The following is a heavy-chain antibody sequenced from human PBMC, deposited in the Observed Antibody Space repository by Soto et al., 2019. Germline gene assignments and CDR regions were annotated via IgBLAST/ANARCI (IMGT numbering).Heavy chain of an antibody. V-gene: IGHV3-7*01. CDR1: GFTFSSYW. CDR2: IKQDGSEK. J-gene: IGHJ6*02. CDR3: AREGYSGYDWYYYYYGMDV. D-gene: IGHD5-12*01. Sequence: VGSLRLSCAASGFTFSSYWMSWVRQAPGKGLEWAANIKQDGSEKYYVDSVKGRFTISRDNAKNSLYLQMNSLRAEDTAVYYCAREGYSGYDWYYYYYGMDVWGQGTTVTVSS.